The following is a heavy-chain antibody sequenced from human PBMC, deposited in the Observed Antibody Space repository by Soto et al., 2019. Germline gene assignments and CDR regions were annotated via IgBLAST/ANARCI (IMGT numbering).Heavy chain of an antibody. V-gene: IGHV1-2*02. CDR1: GYPYTNSY. D-gene: IGHD6-19*01. J-gene: IGHJ6*02. Sequence: QVQLVQSGAEVRKPGASVKVSCKASGYPYTNSYMHWVRQAPGQGLEWMGWIHPNTGGTNYAQKFQGRVTMTRDTSVSTVYMELNRLTSDDTAIYFCASDFRTRGWFRQAGNFAMDVRGQGTTVTVS. CDR2: IHPNTGGT. CDR3: ASDFRTRGWFRQAGNFAMDV.